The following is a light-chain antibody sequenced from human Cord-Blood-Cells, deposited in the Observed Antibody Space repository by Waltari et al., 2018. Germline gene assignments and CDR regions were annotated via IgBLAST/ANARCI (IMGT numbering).Light chain of an antibody. J-gene: IGKJ3*01. CDR1: QSVSSN. CDR3: QQYNNWPFT. CDR2: GAS. V-gene: IGKV3-15*01. Sequence: EIVMTQSPATLSVSLGERATLPCRASQSVSSNLVWYQQKPGQAPRLLIYGASTRATGIPARFSGSGSGTEFTLTISSLQSEDFAVYYCQQYNNWPFTFGPGTKVDIK.